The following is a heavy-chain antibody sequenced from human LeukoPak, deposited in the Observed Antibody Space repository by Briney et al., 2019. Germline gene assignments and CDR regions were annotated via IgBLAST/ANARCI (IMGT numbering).Heavy chain of an antibody. CDR1: GFTFSSYA. D-gene: IGHD5-18*01. V-gene: IGHV3-30*04. CDR3: ARVGGTAMALTYFDY. CDR2: ISYDGSNK. Sequence: GGSLRLSCAASGFTFSSYAMHWVRQAPGKWLEWVAVISYDGSNKYYADSVKGRFTISKDNSKNTLYLQMNSLRAEDTAVHYCARVGGTAMALTYFDYWGQGTLVTVSS. J-gene: IGHJ4*02.